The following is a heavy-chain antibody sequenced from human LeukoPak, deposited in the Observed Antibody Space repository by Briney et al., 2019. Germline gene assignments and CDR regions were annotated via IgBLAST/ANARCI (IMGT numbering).Heavy chain of an antibody. CDR2: ISSNGGST. V-gene: IGHV3-64*01. CDR3: ARDGIFCSGGSCYPNDAFDI. J-gene: IGHJ3*02. D-gene: IGHD2-15*01. Sequence: PGGSLRLSCAASGFTFSSYAMHWVCQAPGKGLEYVSAISSNGGSTYYANSVKGRFTISRDNSKNTLYLQMSSLRAEDMAVYYCARDGIFCSGGSCYPNDAFDIWGQGTMVTVSS. CDR1: GFTFSSYA.